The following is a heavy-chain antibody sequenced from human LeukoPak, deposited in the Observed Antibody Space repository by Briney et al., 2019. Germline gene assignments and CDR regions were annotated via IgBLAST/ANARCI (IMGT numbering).Heavy chain of an antibody. V-gene: IGHV3-23*01. D-gene: IGHD6-19*01. Sequence: GGSLRLSCAASGFTFSSYAMSWVRQAPGKGLEWVSAISGSGGSTYYAASVKGGFTISRDNSRTMRYLQINRRRAEDTAVYYCARAQCLVLFPFDYGGQGTLVTVSS. CDR3: ARAQCLVLFPFDY. CDR2: ISGSGGST. J-gene: IGHJ4*02. CDR1: GFTFSSYA.